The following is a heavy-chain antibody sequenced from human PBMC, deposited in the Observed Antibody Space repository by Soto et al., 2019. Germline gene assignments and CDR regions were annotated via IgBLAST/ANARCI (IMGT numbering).Heavy chain of an antibody. CDR3: ARSSVPYYYDSSGYSPVDY. J-gene: IGHJ4*02. CDR2: ISSSSSYI. V-gene: IGHV3-21*01. Sequence: GGSLRLSCAASGFTFSSYSMNWVRQAPGKGLEWVSSISSSSSYIYYADSVKGRFTISRDNAKNSLYLQMNSLRAEDTAVYYCARSSVPYYYDSSGYSPVDYWGQGTLVTVSS. D-gene: IGHD3-22*01. CDR1: GFTFSSYS.